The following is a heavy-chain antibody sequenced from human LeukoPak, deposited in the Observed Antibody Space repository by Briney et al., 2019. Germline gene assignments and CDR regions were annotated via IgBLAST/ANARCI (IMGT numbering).Heavy chain of an antibody. Sequence: ASVKVSCKASGYTFTSYGISWVRQAPGQGLEWMGWISAYNGNTNYAQKLQGRVTMTTDTSTSTAYMELRSLRSDDTAVYYCARAYNWNYFYYMDVWGKGTTVTVSS. CDR1: GYTFTSYG. CDR2: ISAYNGNT. CDR3: ARAYNWNYFYYMDV. J-gene: IGHJ6*03. V-gene: IGHV1-18*01. D-gene: IGHD1-7*01.